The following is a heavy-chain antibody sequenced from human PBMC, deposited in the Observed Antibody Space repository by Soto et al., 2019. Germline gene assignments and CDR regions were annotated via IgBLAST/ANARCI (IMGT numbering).Heavy chain of an antibody. CDR1: GFTFSSYS. D-gene: IGHD1-1*01. CDR2: ISSSGSTI. J-gene: IGHJ4*02. CDR3: VSNLKGTTGTKF. Sequence: HPGGSLRLSCAASGFTFSSYSMNWVRQAPGEGLECVSSISSSGSTIYYADSVKGRFTISRDNAKNTLYLQMNSLRADDTAVYYCVSNLKGTTGTKFWGQGTLVTVSS. V-gene: IGHV3-48*01.